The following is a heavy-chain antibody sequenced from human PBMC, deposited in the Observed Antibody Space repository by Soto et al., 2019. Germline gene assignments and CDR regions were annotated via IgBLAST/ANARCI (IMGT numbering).Heavy chain of an antibody. J-gene: IGHJ5*02. V-gene: IGHV3-23*01. CDR2: ISGSGGST. Sequence: EVQLLESGGGLVQPGGSLRLSCAASGFTFSSYAMSWVRQAPGTGLEWVSAISGSGGSTYYADSVTGRFAISRDSSSNTLYLQMNSLRAEDTAAYYCAKDLGGFDPWGQGSMVTVSS. CDR1: GFTFSSYA. CDR3: AKDLGGFDP.